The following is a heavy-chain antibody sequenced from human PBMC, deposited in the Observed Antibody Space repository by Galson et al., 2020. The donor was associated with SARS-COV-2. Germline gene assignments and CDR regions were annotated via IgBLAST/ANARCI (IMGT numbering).Heavy chain of an antibody. J-gene: IGHJ4*02. CDR1: GFTFSAYY. D-gene: IGHD3-22*01. CDR3: DRAGLSYCDSPRHLDY. CDR2: ISSSGSTK. Sequence: TGGSLRLSCAASGFTFSAYYMSWIRQAPGKGLEWVSNISSSGSTKSYADSVKGRFTISRDNAKNSLYLQMNSLRAEDAAVYYCDRAGLSYCDSPRHLDYWGQGTLVTASS. V-gene: IGHV3-11*01.